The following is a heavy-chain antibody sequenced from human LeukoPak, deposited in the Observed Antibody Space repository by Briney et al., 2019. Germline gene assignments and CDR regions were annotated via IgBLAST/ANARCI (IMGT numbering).Heavy chain of an antibody. D-gene: IGHD3-22*01. V-gene: IGHV3-23*01. J-gene: IGHJ4*02. CDR1: GFTFSSLT. CDR2: VSGAGSVT. CDR3: ATEDSSDYYSFDY. Sequence: GGSLRLSCAASGFTFSSLTMHWVRQAPGKGLEWVSVVSGAGSVTYYADSVKGRFTTSRDNSKNTLYLQMNNLRAEDTAVYYCATEDSSDYYSFDYWGQGTLVTVSS.